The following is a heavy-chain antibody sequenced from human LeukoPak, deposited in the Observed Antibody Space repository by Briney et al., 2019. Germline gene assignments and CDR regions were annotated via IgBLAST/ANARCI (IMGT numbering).Heavy chain of an antibody. Sequence: SETLSLTCTVSGGSISSSSYYWGWIRQPPGKGLEWIGSIYYSGSTYYNPSLKSRVTISVDTSKNQFSLKLSSVTAADTAVYCCARARGGWPFDYWGQGTLVTVSS. CDR1: GGSISSSSYY. J-gene: IGHJ4*02. CDR3: ARARGGWPFDY. D-gene: IGHD6-19*01. V-gene: IGHV4-39*01. CDR2: IYYSGST.